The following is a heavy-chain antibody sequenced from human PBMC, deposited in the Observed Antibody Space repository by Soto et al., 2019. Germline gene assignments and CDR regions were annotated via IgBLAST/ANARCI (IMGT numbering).Heavy chain of an antibody. CDR1: GYSFAGYW. D-gene: IGHD3-22*01. V-gene: IGHV5-10-1*01. J-gene: IGHJ4*02. Sequence: GESLKISCKGSGYSFAGYWITWVRQKPGKGLEWMGRIDPSDSQTYYSPSFRGHVTISATKSSTTVFLQWSSLRASDTAMYYCARQIYDSDTGPNFQYYFDSWGQGTPVTVSS. CDR2: IDPSDSQT. CDR3: ARQIYDSDTGPNFQYYFDS.